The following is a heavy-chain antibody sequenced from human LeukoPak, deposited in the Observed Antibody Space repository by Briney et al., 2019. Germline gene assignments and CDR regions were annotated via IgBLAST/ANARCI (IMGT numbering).Heavy chain of an antibody. CDR1: GFSIIRSYY. Sequence: PSETLSLTCGVSGFSIIRSYYWAWIRQPPGKGLEWIGTIYHIGSTYYSPSLGSRVTMSVDTSKNEFSLNLKSVTAADTAVYYCARAGWIITSGIDYWGQGALVTVSS. D-gene: IGHD3-10*01. CDR2: IYHIGST. V-gene: IGHV4-38-2*01. J-gene: IGHJ4*02. CDR3: ARAGWIITSGIDY.